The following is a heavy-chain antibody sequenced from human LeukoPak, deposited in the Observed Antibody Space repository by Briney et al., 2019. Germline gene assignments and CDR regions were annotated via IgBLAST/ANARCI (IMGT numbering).Heavy chain of an antibody. V-gene: IGHV4-34*01. CDR1: GGSSSGYY. Sequence: SETLSLTCAVYGGSSSGYYWSWIRQPPGKGLEWIGEINHSGSTNYNPSLKSRVAISVDTSKNQFSLKLSSVTAADTAVYYCARRLTGYYLYYFDYWGQGTLVTVSS. J-gene: IGHJ4*02. CDR2: INHSGST. D-gene: IGHD3-9*01. CDR3: ARRLTGYYLYYFDY.